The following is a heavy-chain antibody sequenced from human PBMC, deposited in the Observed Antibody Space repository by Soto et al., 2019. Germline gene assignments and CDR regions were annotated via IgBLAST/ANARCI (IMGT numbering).Heavy chain of an antibody. D-gene: IGHD4-17*01. CDR2: TYYRSKWYN. CDR1: GDSVSSNSAA. CDR3: ARGYAATDYGDYVVYYSYMDV. V-gene: IGHV6-1*01. J-gene: IGHJ6*03. Sequence: PSQTLSLTCAISGDSVSSNSAAWNWIRQSPSRGLEWLGRTYYRSKWYNDYAVSVKSRITINPDTSKNQFSLQLNSVTPEDTAVYYCARGYAATDYGDYVVYYSYMDVWGKGTTVTVSS.